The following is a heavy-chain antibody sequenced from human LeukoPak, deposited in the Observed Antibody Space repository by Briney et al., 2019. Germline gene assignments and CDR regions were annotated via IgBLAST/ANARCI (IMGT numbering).Heavy chain of an antibody. Sequence: ASVKVSCKASGYTFTGYYMHWVRQAPGQGLEWMGWINPNSGGTNYAQKFQGRVTMTRDTSISTAYMELSRLRSDDTAVYYCARFVFGYGSGFYYYYMDVWGKGTMVTVSS. J-gene: IGHJ6*03. V-gene: IGHV1-2*02. CDR3: ARFVFGYGSGFYYYYMDV. CDR2: INPNSGGT. CDR1: GYTFTGYY. D-gene: IGHD3-10*01.